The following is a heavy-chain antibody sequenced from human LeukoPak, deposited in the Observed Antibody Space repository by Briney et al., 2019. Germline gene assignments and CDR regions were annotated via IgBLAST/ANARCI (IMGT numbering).Heavy chain of an antibody. D-gene: IGHD6-13*01. CDR1: GYTFTSYD. CDR3: AVDPGIAAAGSQDY. CDR2: INPNSGGT. Sequence: ASVKVSCKASGYTFTSYDINWVRQATGQGLEWMGWINPNSGGTNYAQKFQGRVTMTRDTSISTAYMELSRLRSDDTPVYYCAVDPGIAAAGSQDYWGQGTLVTVSS. J-gene: IGHJ4*02. V-gene: IGHV1-2*02.